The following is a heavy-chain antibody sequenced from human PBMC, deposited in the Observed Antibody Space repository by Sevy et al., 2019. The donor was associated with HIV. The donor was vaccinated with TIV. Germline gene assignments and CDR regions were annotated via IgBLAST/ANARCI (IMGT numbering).Heavy chain of an antibody. CDR3: AISPGYCSGGSCSFDY. CDR2: IYYSGST. V-gene: IGHV4-61*01. J-gene: IGHJ4*02. Sequence: SETLSLTCTVSGGSVSSGSYYWSWIRQPPGKGLEWIGYIYYSGSTNYNPSLNSRVTISVDTSKNQFSLKLSSVTAADTAVYYCAISPGYCSGGSCSFDYWGQGTLVTVSS. CDR1: GGSVSSGSYY. D-gene: IGHD2-15*01.